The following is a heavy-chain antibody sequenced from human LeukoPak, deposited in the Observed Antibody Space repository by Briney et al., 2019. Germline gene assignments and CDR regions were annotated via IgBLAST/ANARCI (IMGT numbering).Heavy chain of an antibody. CDR2: INAGNGNT. V-gene: IGHV1-3*01. CDR1: EYTFTDYA. D-gene: IGHD2-2*01. CDR3: ARGHCSSTSCYGPVWWFDP. J-gene: IGHJ5*02. Sequence: ASVKVSCKASEYTFTDYAINWVRQAPGQRLEWMGWINAGNGNTKYSQKFQGRVTITRDTSTSTAYMELSSLRSEDTAVYYCARGHCSSTSCYGPVWWFDPWGQGTLVTVSS.